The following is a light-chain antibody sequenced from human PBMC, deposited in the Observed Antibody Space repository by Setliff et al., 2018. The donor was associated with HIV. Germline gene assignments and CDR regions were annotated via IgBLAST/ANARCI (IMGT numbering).Light chain of an antibody. V-gene: IGLV1-40*01. Sequence: QSVLTQPPSVSGAPGQRVTISCTGSSSNIGAGYDVHWYQQLPGTAPKLLIYGNNNRPSGVPDRFSGSKSGPSASLAITGLQAEDEADYYCSSYAGSSTFGVAFGGGTKVTVL. J-gene: IGLJ2*01. CDR2: GNN. CDR3: SSYAGSSTFGVA. CDR1: SSNIGAGYD.